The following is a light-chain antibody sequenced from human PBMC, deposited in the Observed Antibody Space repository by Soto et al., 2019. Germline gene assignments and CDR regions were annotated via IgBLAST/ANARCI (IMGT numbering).Light chain of an antibody. J-gene: IGKJ1*01. CDR2: AAS. V-gene: IGKV1-39*01. CDR1: QSITTY. CDR3: QQCYSSPRT. Sequence: DIQMTRSPSTLSASVGDRVTITCRASQSITTYVNWYQQKLGKAPTLLIYAASSLQSGVPSRFSGSGSGTDFTLTISSLQPEDFATYFCQQCYSSPRTFGQGTKV.